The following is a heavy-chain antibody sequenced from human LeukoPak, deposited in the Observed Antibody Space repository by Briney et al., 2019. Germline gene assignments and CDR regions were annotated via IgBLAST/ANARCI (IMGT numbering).Heavy chain of an antibody. CDR2: ISGSDDGT. CDR3: AKSPVSSCRGSFCYPFDY. D-gene: IGHD2-15*01. J-gene: IGHJ4*02. CDR1: GFTFSTYA. V-gene: IGHV3-23*01. Sequence: GGSLRLSCAASGFTFSTYAMSWVRQIPGRGLEWVSAISGSDDGTYYADSVKGRFTISRDNSRNTLYLQMNTLRAEDTAVYFCAKSPVSSCRGSFCYPFDYWGQGNLVTVSS.